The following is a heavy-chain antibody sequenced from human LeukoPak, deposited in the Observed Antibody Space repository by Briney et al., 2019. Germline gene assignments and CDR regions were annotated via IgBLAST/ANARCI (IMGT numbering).Heavy chain of an antibody. CDR1: GFTFSDYY. CDR3: ARRGRDGDGYNWTPVDY. J-gene: IGHJ4*02. Sequence: GGSLRLSCAASGFTFSDYYMSWIRQAPGKGLEWVSYISSSGSTIYYADSVKGRFTISRDNAKNSLYLQMNSLKASDTAMYYCARRGRDGDGYNWTPVDYWGQGTLVTVSS. V-gene: IGHV3-11*01. CDR2: ISSSGSTI. D-gene: IGHD5-24*01.